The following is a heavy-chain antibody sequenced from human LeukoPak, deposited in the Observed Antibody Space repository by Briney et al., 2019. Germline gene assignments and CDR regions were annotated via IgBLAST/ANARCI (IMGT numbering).Heavy chain of an antibody. J-gene: IGHJ4*02. CDR3: ARVDTVMAYYFDL. D-gene: IGHD5-18*01. V-gene: IGHV3-53*04. Sequence: GGSLRLSCAASGFTVSTNCMTWVRQAPGKGLEWVSTIYSGGTTYYADSVMGRFTISRHNYRNTLYLQMNSLRAEDTAVYYCARVDTVMAYYFDLWGQGTLVTVSS. CDR2: IYSGGTT. CDR1: GFTVSTNC.